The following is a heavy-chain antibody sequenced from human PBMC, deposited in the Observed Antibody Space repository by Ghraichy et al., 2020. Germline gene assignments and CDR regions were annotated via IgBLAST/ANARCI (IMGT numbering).Heavy chain of an antibody. Sequence: GALRLSCAASGFTFSSYAMHWVRQAPGKGLEWVAVISYDGSNKYYVDSVKGRFTISRDNSKNTLYLQMNSLRAEDTAVYYCARDGIAAADYFDYWGQGTLVTVSS. CDR2: ISYDGSNK. CDR1: GFTFSSYA. D-gene: IGHD6-13*01. V-gene: IGHV3-30*04. J-gene: IGHJ4*02. CDR3: ARDGIAAADYFDY.